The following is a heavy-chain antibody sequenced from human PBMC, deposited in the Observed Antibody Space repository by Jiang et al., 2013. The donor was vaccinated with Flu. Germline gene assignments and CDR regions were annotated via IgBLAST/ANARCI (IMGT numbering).Heavy chain of an antibody. CDR2: ISGNNGNT. CDR3: AKGAGLPVYYHMDV. Sequence: SGAEVKKPGASVRVSCDASDYTLSSFGFHWVRQAPGQGLEWMGWISGNNGNTNYAQKFQGRVTMTTDTDTDTVYMELRSLTSDDTAVYYCAKGAGLPVYYHMDVWGMGTTVTVSS. CDR1: DYTLSSFG. D-gene: IGHD4-11*01. V-gene: IGHV1-18*01. J-gene: IGHJ6*03.